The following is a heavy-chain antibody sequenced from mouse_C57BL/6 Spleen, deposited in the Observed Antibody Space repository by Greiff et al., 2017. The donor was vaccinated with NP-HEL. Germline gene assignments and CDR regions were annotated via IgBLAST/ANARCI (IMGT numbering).Heavy chain of an antibody. CDR3: AISVYYDYVDGWFAY. CDR2: IHPSDSDT. D-gene: IGHD2-4*01. V-gene: IGHV1-74*01. CDR1: GYTFTSYW. Sequence: QVQLQQPGAELVKPGASVKVSCKASGYTFTSYWMHWVKQRPGQGLEWIGRIHPSDSDTNYNQKFKGKATLTVDKSSSTADMQLSSLTSEDSAVYYCAISVYYDYVDGWFAYWGQGTLVTVSA. J-gene: IGHJ3*01.